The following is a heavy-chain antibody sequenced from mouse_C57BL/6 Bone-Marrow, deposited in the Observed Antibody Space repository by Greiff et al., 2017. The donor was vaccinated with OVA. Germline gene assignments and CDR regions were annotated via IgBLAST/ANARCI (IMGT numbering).Heavy chain of an antibody. V-gene: IGHV5-16*01. CDR2: INYDGSST. Sequence: EVMLVESEGGLVQPGSSMKLSCTASGFTFSDYYMAWVRQVPEKGLEWVANINYDGSSTYYLDSLKSRFIISRDNAKNILYLQMSSLKSEDTATYYCARVGFLVRTGTGGYYFDYWGQGTTLTVSS. D-gene: IGHD4-1*01. CDR1: GFTFSDYY. CDR3: ARVGFLVRTGTGGYYFDY. J-gene: IGHJ2*01.